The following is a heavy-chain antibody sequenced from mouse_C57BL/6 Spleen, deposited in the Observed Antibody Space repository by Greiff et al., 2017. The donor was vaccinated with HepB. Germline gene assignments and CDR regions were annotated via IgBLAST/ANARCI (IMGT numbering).Heavy chain of an antibody. D-gene: IGHD2-5*01. J-gene: IGHJ3*01. Sequence: QVQLKESGAELVKPGASVKISCKASGYAFSSYWMNWVKQRPGKGLEWIGQIYPGDGDTNYNGKFKGKATLTADKSSSTAYMQLSSLTSEDSAVYFCARLDSNLAWFAYWGQGTLVTVSA. CDR1: GYAFSSYW. CDR2: IYPGDGDT. V-gene: IGHV1-80*01. CDR3: ARLDSNLAWFAY.